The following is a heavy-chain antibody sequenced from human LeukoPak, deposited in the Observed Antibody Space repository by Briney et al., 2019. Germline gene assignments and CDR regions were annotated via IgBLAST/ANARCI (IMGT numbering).Heavy chain of an antibody. CDR3: ARDFLEDTQ. V-gene: IGHV3-66*01. Sequence: PGGSLRLSCAASGFTVSSNYMSWVRQAPGKGLEWVSVIYSGGSTYYADSVRGRFTISRDNGKNSLYLQMNSLRAEDTAVYYCARDFLEDTQWGQGTLVTVSS. CDR1: GFTVSSNY. J-gene: IGHJ4*02. D-gene: IGHD2-15*01. CDR2: IYSGGST.